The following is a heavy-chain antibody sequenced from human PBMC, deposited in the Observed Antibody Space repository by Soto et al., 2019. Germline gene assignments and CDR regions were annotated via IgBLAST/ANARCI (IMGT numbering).Heavy chain of an antibody. Sequence: SETLSLTCTVSGGSISNSNYYWGWIRQPPGKGLEWIGYIYYSGSTYYNPSLKSRVTISVDTSKSQFSLKLSSATAADTAVYYCARDFTDSSGPTLGMGVWGKGTTVTVSS. D-gene: IGHD6-19*01. V-gene: IGHV4-31*03. CDR2: IYYSGST. J-gene: IGHJ6*04. CDR3: ARDFTDSSGPTLGMGV. CDR1: GGSISNSNYY.